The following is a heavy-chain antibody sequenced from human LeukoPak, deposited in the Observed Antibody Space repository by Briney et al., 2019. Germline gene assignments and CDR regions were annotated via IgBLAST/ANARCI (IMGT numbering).Heavy chain of an antibody. D-gene: IGHD6-19*01. J-gene: IGHJ6*04. CDR1: GFTFSSHA. CDR2: ILSEGNNK. Sequence: GGSLRLSCAASGFTFSSHALHWVREAPGKGLEGVAIILSEGNNKLYADSVKGRFPISRDNSKNTVSLQMNSMRVEEAAVYYCGRDLWAGSGWPTGVDVWGKGTTVTVTS. CDR3: GRDLWAGSGWPTGVDV. V-gene: IGHV3-30*17.